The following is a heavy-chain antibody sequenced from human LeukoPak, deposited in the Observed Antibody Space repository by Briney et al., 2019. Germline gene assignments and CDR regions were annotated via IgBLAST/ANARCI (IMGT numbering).Heavy chain of an antibody. J-gene: IGHJ4*02. Sequence: SETLSLTCTVSGGSISSSSAYWGWIRQPPGKGLEWIGSIYYSKNAYYNPSLKSRVTISADTSKNQFSLTLSSVTAADTALYYCARHRDYGTGWYGFDYWGQGTLVTVSS. V-gene: IGHV4-39*01. CDR1: GGSISSSSAY. CDR2: IYYSKNA. CDR3: ARHRDYGTGWYGFDY. D-gene: IGHD6-19*01.